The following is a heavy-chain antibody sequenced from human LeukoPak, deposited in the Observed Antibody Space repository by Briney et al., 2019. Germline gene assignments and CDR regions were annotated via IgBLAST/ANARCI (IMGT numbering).Heavy chain of an antibody. Sequence: SETLSLTCTVSSASISSSPHFWGWIRQSPGKGLEWIGSISYSGTTYYNPSLKSRVTISVDTSKNHFSLKLSSVTAADTAVYYCAANSADYNTLGSSYKVWGQGTLVTVSS. J-gene: IGHJ4*02. CDR3: AANSADYNTLGSSYKV. CDR2: ISYSGTT. D-gene: IGHD3-10*01. V-gene: IGHV4-39*02. CDR1: SASISSSPHF.